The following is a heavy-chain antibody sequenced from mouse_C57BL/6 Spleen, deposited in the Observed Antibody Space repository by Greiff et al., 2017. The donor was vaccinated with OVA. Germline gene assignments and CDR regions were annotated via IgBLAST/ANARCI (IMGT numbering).Heavy chain of an antibody. CDR1: GYTFTSYR. Sequence: QLQQPGAELVKPGASVKLSCKASGYTFTSYRMQWVKQRPGQGLEWIGEIDPSDSYTNYNQKFKGKATLTVDTSSSTAYMQLSSLTTADSAVYYCARRGGSSGYDDYWGQGTTLTVSS. V-gene: IGHV1-50*01. D-gene: IGHD3-2*02. CDR3: ARRGGSSGYDDY. J-gene: IGHJ2*01. CDR2: IDPSDSYT.